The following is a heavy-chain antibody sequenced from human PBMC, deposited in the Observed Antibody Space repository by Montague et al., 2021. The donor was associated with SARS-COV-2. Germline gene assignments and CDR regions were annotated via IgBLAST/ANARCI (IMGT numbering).Heavy chain of an antibody. Sequence: SLRLSCAASGFTFNSYSMSWVRQAPGKGLEWVSSISSTSTSIYYADSVKGRFTISRDNAKNSLYLQMNSLRAEDTAVYYCYSGYDFGYWGQGTLVTVSS. D-gene: IGHD5-12*01. J-gene: IGHJ4*02. CDR2: ISSTSTSI. CDR1: GFTFNSYS. CDR3: YSGYDFGY. V-gene: IGHV3-21*01.